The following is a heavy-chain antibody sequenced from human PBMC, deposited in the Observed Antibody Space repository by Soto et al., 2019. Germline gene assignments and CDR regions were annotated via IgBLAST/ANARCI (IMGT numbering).Heavy chain of an antibody. J-gene: IGHJ4*01. CDR3: AGHGGYSH. CDR1: GFTFSSYW. D-gene: IGHD2-15*01. V-gene: IGHV3-53*01. CDR2: IYESGDT. Sequence: GGSLRLSCAASGFTFSSYWMHRVRQPPGNGLEWLSSIYESGDTHHADSLQRRFTISTDTSKHTLYLQINSLRVEDTALYDCAGHGGYSHLGHGTPVTVFS.